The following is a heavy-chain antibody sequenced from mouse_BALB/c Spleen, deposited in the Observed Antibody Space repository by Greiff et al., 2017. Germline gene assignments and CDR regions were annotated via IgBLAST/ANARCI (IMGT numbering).Heavy chain of an antibody. D-gene: IGHD2-2*01. Sequence: EVQLQQSGTVLARPGASVKMSCKASGYTFTSYWMHWVKQRPGQGLEWIGAIYPGNSDTSYNQKFKGKAKLTAVTSTSTAYMELSSLTNEDSAVYYCTRGGLPLYWYFDVWGAGTTVTVSS. CDR2: IYPGNSDT. V-gene: IGHV1-5*01. CDR3: TRGGLPLYWYFDV. J-gene: IGHJ1*01. CDR1: GYTFTSYW.